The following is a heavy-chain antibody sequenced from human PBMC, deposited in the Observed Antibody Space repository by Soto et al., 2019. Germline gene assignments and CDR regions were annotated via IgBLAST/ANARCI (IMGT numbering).Heavy chain of an antibody. CDR2: IYYSGST. V-gene: IGHV4-31*03. J-gene: IGHJ5*02. Sequence: QVQLQESGPGLVKPSQTLSLTCTVSGGSISSGGYYWSWLRQHPGKGLEWIGYIYYSGSTSYNPSLKGRVTNSGDSSKDQYSLKRSAVTAAGTAVYYCARSVDPWGQGTLVTVSS. CDR1: GGSISSGGYY. CDR3: ARSVDP.